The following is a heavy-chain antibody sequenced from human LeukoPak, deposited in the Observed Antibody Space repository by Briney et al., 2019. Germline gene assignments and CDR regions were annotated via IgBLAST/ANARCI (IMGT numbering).Heavy chain of an antibody. D-gene: IGHD6-13*01. J-gene: IGHJ5*02. V-gene: IGHV3-30*10. CDR3: ARVGDMAAPGTPENCLDP. CDR2: ISRDGSEK. CDR1: GFTFSNYA. Sequence: GRSLRLSCVASGFTFSNYAMHWVRQAPGKGLQWVAVISRDGSEKYYTDSVRGRFTISRDNSGNTLYLQMNDLRPEDTAGYYCARVGDMAAPGTPENCLDPWGQGTLATVSS.